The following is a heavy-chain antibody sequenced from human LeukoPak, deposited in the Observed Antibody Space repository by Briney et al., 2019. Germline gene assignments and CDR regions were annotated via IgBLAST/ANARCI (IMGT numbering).Heavy chain of an antibody. V-gene: IGHV4-30-4*01. Sequence: KTSETLSLTCTVSGGSISSGDYYWSWLRPPPGKGLEWIGYIYYSGSTYYNPSLKSRVTISVDTSKNQFSLKLSSVTATDTAVYYCARVPGGGGFDPWGQGTLVTVSS. CDR1: GGSISSGDYY. D-gene: IGHD4-23*01. J-gene: IGHJ5*02. CDR2: IYYSGST. CDR3: ARVPGGGGFDP.